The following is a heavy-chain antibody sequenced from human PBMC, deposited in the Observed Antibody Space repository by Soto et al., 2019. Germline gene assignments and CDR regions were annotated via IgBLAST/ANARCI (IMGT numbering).Heavy chain of an antibody. CDR1: GFTFSSYA. D-gene: IGHD3-10*01. Sequence: GVSLRLSCAASGFTFSSYAMSWVRQAPGKGLEWVSAISGSGGSTYYADSVKGRFTISRDNSKNTLYLQMNSLRAEDTAVYYCAKAMVRGVIITFALDYWGQGTLVTVSS. V-gene: IGHV3-23*01. CDR2: ISGSGGST. CDR3: AKAMVRGVIITFALDY. J-gene: IGHJ4*02.